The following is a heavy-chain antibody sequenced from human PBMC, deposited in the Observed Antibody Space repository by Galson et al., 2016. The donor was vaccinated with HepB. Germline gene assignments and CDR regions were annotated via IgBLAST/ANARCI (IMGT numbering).Heavy chain of an antibody. D-gene: IGHD2/OR15-2a*01. V-gene: IGHV3-48*02. Sequence: GKGLEFVSYIRSSSDVITYADSVKGRFTVSRDNAKNSLYLQMSSLRDEDTAVYYCATESTLAYWGQGTLVTVSS. J-gene: IGHJ4*02. CDR2: IRSSSDVI. CDR3: ATESTLAY.